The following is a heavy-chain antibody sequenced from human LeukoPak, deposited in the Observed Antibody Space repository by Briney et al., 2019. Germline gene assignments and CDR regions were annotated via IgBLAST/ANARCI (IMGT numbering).Heavy chain of an antibody. CDR2: IIPIFGTT. D-gene: IGHD6-19*01. CDR3: VRGNSSGWEDFDY. Sequence: ASVKVSCKASGGTFSSYAISWVRQAPGQGLEWMGGIIPIFGTTNYTQKFQGRVTITADESTSTAYMELSSLGSEDTAVYYCVRGNSSGWEDFDYWGQGTLVTVSS. CDR1: GGTFSSYA. V-gene: IGHV1-69*13. J-gene: IGHJ4*02.